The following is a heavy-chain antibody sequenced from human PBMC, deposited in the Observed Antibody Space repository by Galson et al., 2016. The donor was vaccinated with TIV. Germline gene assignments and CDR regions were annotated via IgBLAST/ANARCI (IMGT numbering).Heavy chain of an antibody. V-gene: IGHV3-30*02. CDR2: IQYDGSNK. CDR1: GCMFSSYG. D-gene: IGHD3-10*01. Sequence: SLRLSCAVFGCMFSSYGMHWVRQAPGRGLEWVAFIQYDGSNKYYADSVKGRFTISRDNSMNTLYLQMNSLRAEDTAVYYCAKDSGSYFSYWYFDLWGRGTLVTVSS. CDR3: AKDSGSYFSYWYFDL. J-gene: IGHJ2*01.